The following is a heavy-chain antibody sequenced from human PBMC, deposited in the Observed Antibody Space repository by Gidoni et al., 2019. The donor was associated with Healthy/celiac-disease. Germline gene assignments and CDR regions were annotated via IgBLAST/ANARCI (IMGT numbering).Heavy chain of an antibody. Sequence: EVQLLESGGGLVQPGGPLRLSCAASGFTFSSYAMSWVRQAPGKGLVWVSAIRRVGGRMSFADSVNGRLTIARENSRNTLYLQMNSLRAEDTALYYCAKYGGKVLPAATQGGGDYWGQGTLVTVSS. CDR2: IRRVGGRM. CDR1: GFTFSSYA. J-gene: IGHJ4*02. V-gene: IGHV3-23*01. CDR3: AKYGGKVLPAATQGGGDY. D-gene: IGHD2-2*01.